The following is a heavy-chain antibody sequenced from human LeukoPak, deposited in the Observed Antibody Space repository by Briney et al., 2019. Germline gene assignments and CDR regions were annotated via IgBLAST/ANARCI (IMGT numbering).Heavy chain of an antibody. CDR2: ISYDGSNK. J-gene: IGHJ4*02. D-gene: IGHD3-16*02. CDR1: GFTFSSYA. Sequence: PGGSLRLSCAASGFTFSSYAMHWVRQAPGKGLEWVAVISYDGSNKYYADSVKGRFTISRDNSKNTLYLKMNSLRAEDTAVYYCARGLQLRLGELSLSIAYWGQGTLVTVSS. CDR3: ARGLQLRLGELSLSIAY. V-gene: IGHV3-30*04.